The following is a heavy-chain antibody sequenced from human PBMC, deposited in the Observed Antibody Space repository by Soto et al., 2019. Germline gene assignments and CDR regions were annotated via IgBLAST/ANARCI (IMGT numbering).Heavy chain of an antibody. CDR3: ARGLGGYLDYLDY. Sequence: PSETLSLTCTVSGGSISGYFWTWIRQLPGKGLEWIGYIYYNGNTDYNPSLKSRVTITRDTSASTAYVELSSLRTEDTAVYYCARGLGGYLDYLDYWGQGTLVTVSS. CDR1: GGSISGYF. D-gene: IGHD3-16*02. V-gene: IGHV4-59*01. J-gene: IGHJ4*02. CDR2: IYYNGNT.